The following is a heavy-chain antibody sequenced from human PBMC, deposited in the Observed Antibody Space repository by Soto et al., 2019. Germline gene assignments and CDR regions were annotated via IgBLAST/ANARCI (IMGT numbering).Heavy chain of an antibody. CDR1: GGSFSGYY. J-gene: IGHJ5*02. D-gene: IGHD2-8*01. CDR2: INHSGST. CDR3: ATQPALGYCTNGVCPTA. V-gene: IGHV4-34*01. Sequence: PSGTLSITCAVYGGSFSGYYWSWIRQPPGKGLEWIGEINHSGSTNYNPSLKSRVTISVDTSKNQFSLKLSSVTAADTAVYYCATQPALGYCTNGVCPTAWGQGTLVTVSS.